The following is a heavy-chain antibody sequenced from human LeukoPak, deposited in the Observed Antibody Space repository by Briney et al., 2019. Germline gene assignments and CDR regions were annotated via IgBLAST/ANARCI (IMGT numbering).Heavy chain of an antibody. D-gene: IGHD1-1*01. CDR1: GGSISSGSYY. CDR2: IYTSGST. Sequence: SETLSLTCTVSGGSISSGSYYWSWIRQPAGKGLEWIGRIYTSGSTNYNPSLKSRVTISVDTSKNQFSLKLSSVTAADTAVYYCARVASYNWNSNTPNFDYWGQGTLVTVSS. V-gene: IGHV4-61*02. CDR3: ARVASYNWNSNTPNFDY. J-gene: IGHJ4*02.